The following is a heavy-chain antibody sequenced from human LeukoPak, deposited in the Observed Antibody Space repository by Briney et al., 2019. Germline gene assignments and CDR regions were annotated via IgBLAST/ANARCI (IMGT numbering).Heavy chain of an antibody. CDR2: INPNSGGT. Sequence: VASVKVSCKASGYTFTGYYMHWVRQAPGQGLEGMGWINPNSGGTNYAQKFQGRVTMTRDTSISTAYMELSRLRSDDTAVYYCARGLITMVRGVMRYWGQGTLVTVSS. CDR3: ARGLITMVRGVMRY. D-gene: IGHD3-10*01. V-gene: IGHV1-2*02. CDR1: GYTFTGYY. J-gene: IGHJ4*02.